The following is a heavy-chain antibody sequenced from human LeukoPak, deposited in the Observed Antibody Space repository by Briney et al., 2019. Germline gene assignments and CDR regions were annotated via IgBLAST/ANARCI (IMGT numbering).Heavy chain of an antibody. J-gene: IGHJ4*02. V-gene: IGHV3-49*04. CDR3: TRDQTPYY. CDR2: IRSKIYGGTP. CDR1: GFTFGDYA. Sequence: PGGSQRLSCTASGFTFGDYAMTWVRQAPGKGLEWVGFIRSKIYGGTPEYAASVKGRFTISRDDSKGIAYLQMNSLKTEDTAVYYCTRDQTPYYWGQGTLVTVSS.